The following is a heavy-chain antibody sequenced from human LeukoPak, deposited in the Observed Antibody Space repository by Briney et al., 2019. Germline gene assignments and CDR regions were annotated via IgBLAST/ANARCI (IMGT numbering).Heavy chain of an antibody. J-gene: IGHJ4*02. V-gene: IGHV3-30-3*01. CDR2: ISYDGSNK. D-gene: IGHD3-22*01. CDR3: AREYYDSSGYYQYTYFDY. Sequence: GGSLRLSCAASGFTFSSYAMHWVRQAPGKGLEWLAVISYDGSNKYYADSVKGRFTISRDNSKNTLYLQMNSLRAEDTAVYYCAREYYDSSGYYQYTYFDYWGQGTLVTVSS. CDR1: GFTFSSYA.